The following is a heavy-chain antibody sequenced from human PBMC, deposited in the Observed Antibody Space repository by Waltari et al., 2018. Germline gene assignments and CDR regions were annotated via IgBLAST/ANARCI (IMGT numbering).Heavy chain of an antibody. CDR2: IHYSGST. J-gene: IGHJ4*02. D-gene: IGHD3-22*01. CDR3: ASDRSGYYD. V-gene: IGHV4-59*01. CDR1: GGFISSNY. Sequence: QVQLQESGPGLVKPSETLSLTCPVSGGFISSNYWSWIRQPPGKGVEGIGYIHYSGSTTSIPALTRRVTISVDTSKNQFSLKLSSVTAADTAVYYCASDRSGYYDWGQGTLVTVSS.